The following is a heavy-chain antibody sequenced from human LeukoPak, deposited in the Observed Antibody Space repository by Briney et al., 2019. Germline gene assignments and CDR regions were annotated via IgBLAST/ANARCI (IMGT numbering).Heavy chain of an antibody. V-gene: IGHV4-59*08. D-gene: IGHD7-27*01. Sequence: PSETLSLTCTVSGGSISGYYWSWIRQPPGKGLEWIGNIYYSGGNKYNPSLKSRVTISVDTSRNQFSLKLTSVTAADTAVYYCGRHVGKWGLDYWGQGSLVTVSS. J-gene: IGHJ4*02. CDR3: GRHVGKWGLDY. CDR1: GGSISGYY. CDR2: IYYSGGN.